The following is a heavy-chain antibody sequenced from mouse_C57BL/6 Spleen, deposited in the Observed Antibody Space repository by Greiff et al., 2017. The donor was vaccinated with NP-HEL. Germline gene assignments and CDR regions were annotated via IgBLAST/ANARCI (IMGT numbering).Heavy chain of an antibody. CDR3: ARQDSLNY. CDR1: GYTFTSYR. J-gene: IGHJ4*01. D-gene: IGHD6-2*01. CDR2: IYPSDSET. Sequence: QVQLKQPGAELVRPGSSVKLSCKASGYTFTSYRMDWVKQSPGQGLEWIGNIYPSDSETHYNQKFKDKATLTVDKSSSTAYMQLSSLTSEDSAVYYCARQDSLNYWGQGTSVTVSS. V-gene: IGHV1-61*01.